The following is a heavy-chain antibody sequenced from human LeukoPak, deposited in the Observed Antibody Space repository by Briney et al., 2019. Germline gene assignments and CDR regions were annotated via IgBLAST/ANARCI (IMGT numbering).Heavy chain of an antibody. D-gene: IGHD6-13*01. Sequence: SGPTLVNPTQTLTLTCTFSGFSLSTSGMRVSWIRQPPGKAPEWLARIDWDDDKFYSTSLKTRLTISKDTSKNQVVLTMTNMDPVDTATYYCARALYSSSWYAFDYWGQGTLVTVSS. J-gene: IGHJ4*02. CDR1: GFSLSTSGMR. V-gene: IGHV2-70*04. CDR2: IDWDDDK. CDR3: ARALYSSSWYAFDY.